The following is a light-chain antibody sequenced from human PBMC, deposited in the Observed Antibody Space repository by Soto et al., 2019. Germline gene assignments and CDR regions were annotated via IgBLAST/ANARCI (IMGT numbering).Light chain of an antibody. Sequence: DIQLTQSPSSLSASVGDKVTITCRASQSIRSYLNWVQQKPGKAPKLLIYDASSLQTGVPSRFSGSGSGTEFTLTISSLQSEDFAVYYCQQYNNWPLWTFGQGTKVDI. V-gene: IGKV1-39*01. CDR3: QQYNNWPLWT. CDR2: DAS. J-gene: IGKJ1*01. CDR1: QSIRSY.